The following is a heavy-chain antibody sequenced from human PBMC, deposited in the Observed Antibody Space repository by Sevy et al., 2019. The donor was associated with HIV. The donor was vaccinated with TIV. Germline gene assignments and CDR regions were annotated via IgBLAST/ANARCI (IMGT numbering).Heavy chain of an antibody. CDR1: GGTFSSYA. Sequence: ASVKVSCKASGGTFSSYAISWVRQAPGQGLEWMGGIIPIFGTANYAQKFQGRVTITADESTGKAYMELSSLRSEDTAVYYCARDTIPATNCTGGVCYSAYYYYYGMDVWGQGTTVTVSS. D-gene: IGHD2-8*02. V-gene: IGHV1-69*13. CDR2: IIPIFGTA. J-gene: IGHJ6*02. CDR3: ARDTIPATNCTGGVCYSAYYYYYGMDV.